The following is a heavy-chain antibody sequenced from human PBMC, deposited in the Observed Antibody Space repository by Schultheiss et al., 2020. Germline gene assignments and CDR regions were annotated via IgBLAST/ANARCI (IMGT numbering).Heavy chain of an antibody. V-gene: IGHV3-35*01. D-gene: IGHD3-22*01. CDR2: VSRSGSRT. CDR3: ARDARDYYDSSGYYFDY. J-gene: IGHJ4*02. Sequence: GGSLRLSCAACGFTLSNSDMNWVHQAPGKGLEWVSGVSRSGSRTQYGDSVKGRFTISRDNAKNSLYLQMNSLRAEDTAVYYCARDARDYYDSSGYYFDYWGQGTLVTVSS. CDR1: GFTLSNSD.